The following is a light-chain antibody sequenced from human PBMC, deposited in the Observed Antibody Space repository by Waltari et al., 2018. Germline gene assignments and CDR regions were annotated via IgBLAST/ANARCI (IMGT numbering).Light chain of an antibody. Sequence: EIVLTQSPATLSLSPGEGATLSCSPSQSVSSQLVWYQQKRGQAPRLLIYDASNRATGIPARFSGSGSGTDFTLTISSLEPEDFAVYYCQQCNNSPPTFGQGTKVEIK. V-gene: IGKV3-11*01. CDR2: DAS. CDR3: QQCNNSPPT. J-gene: IGKJ1*01. CDR1: QSVSSQ.